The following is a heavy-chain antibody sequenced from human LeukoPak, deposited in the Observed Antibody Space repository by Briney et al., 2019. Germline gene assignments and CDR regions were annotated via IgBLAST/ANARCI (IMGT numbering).Heavy chain of an antibody. D-gene: IGHD3-22*01. V-gene: IGHV5-51*03. CDR3: ARSSSRWLFSWAWFDP. CDR1: GYSFTSYW. J-gene: IGHJ5*02. Sequence: KPGESLKISCKGSGYSFTSYWIGWVRQMPGKGLEWMGIIYPGDSDTRYSPSFQGQVTISADKSISTAYLQWSSLKASDTAMYYCARSSSRWLFSWAWFDPWGQGTLVTVSS. CDR2: IYPGDSDT.